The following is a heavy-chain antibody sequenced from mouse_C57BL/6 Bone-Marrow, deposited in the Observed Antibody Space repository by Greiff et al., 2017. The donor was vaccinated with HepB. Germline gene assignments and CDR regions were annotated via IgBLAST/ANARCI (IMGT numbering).Heavy chain of an antibody. CDR1: GYTFTDYE. Sequence: QVQLKESGAELVRPGASVTLSCKASGYTFTDYEMHWVKQTPVHGLEWIGAIDPETGGTAYNQKFKGKAILTADKSSSTAYMELRSLTSEDSAVYYCTYYYGSSVEGFAYWGQGTLVTVSA. V-gene: IGHV1-15*01. D-gene: IGHD1-1*01. CDR2: IDPETGGT. CDR3: TYYYGSSVEGFAY. J-gene: IGHJ3*01.